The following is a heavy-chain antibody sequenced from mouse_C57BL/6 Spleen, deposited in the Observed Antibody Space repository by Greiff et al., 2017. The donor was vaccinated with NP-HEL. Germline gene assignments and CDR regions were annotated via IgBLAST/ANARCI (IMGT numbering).Heavy chain of an antibody. Sequence: VQLQQSGAELVKPGASVKISCKASGYAFSSYWMNWVKQRPGKGLEWIGQIYPGDGDTNYNGKFKGKATLTADKASSTAYMQLSSLTSEDSAVYFCARYITTVVPSLDYWGQGTSVTVSS. CDR2: IYPGDGDT. CDR1: GYAFSSYW. J-gene: IGHJ4*01. CDR3: ARYITTVVPSLDY. V-gene: IGHV1-80*01. D-gene: IGHD1-1*01.